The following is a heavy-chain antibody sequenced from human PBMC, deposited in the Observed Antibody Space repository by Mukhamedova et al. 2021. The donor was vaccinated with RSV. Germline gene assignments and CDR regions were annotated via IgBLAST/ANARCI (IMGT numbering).Heavy chain of an antibody. D-gene: IGHD3-22*01. V-gene: IGHV3-7*05. CDR3: ARPWYYYDSSGYDAFGI. J-gene: IGHJ3*02. Sequence: GKGLEWVANIKQDGSEKYYVDSVKGRFTISRDNAKNSLYLQMNSLRAEDTAVYYCARPWYYYDSSGYDAFGIWGQGTMVTVSS. CDR2: IKQDGSEK.